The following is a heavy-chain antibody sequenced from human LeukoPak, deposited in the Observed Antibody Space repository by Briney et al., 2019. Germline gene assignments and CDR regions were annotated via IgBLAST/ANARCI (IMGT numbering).Heavy chain of an antibody. V-gene: IGHV1-18*01. D-gene: IGHD1-26*01. CDR3: ARDLSYSGSYGLDY. CDR2: ISAYNGNT. Sequence: GASVKVSCKASGYTFTGYGISWVRQAPGQGLEWMGWISAYNGNTNYAQKLQGRVTMTTDTSTSTAYMELRSLRSDDTAVYYCARDLSYSGSYGLDYWGQGTLVTVSS. CDR1: GYTFTGYG. J-gene: IGHJ4*02.